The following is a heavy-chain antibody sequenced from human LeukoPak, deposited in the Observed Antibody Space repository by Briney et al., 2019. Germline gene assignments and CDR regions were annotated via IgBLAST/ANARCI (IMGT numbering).Heavy chain of an antibody. CDR2: IWYDGSNK. V-gene: IGHV3-33*06. J-gene: IGHJ5*02. D-gene: IGHD3-9*01. Sequence: GGSLRLSXAASGFSFSSYGMHWIRQAPGKGLEWVAVIWYDGSNKYYADSVKGRFTISRDNSKNTLYLQMNSLRAEDTAVYYCAKDRTYYDILTGPTFDPWGQGTLVTVSS. CDR1: GFSFSSYG. CDR3: AKDRTYYDILTGPTFDP.